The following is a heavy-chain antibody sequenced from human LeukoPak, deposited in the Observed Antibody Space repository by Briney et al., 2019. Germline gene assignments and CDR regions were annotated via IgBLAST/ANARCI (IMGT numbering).Heavy chain of an antibody. J-gene: IGHJ4*02. CDR3: ARLERDVWFGEFAYYFDY. Sequence: SETLSLTCTASGGSISSSSYYWGWIRQPPGKGREWIGSIYYSGSTYYNPSLKSRVTISVDTSKNQFSLKLSSVTAADTAVYYCARLERDVWFGEFAYYFDYWGQGTLVTVSS. CDR1: GGSISSSSYY. CDR2: IYYSGST. V-gene: IGHV4-39*07. D-gene: IGHD3-10*01.